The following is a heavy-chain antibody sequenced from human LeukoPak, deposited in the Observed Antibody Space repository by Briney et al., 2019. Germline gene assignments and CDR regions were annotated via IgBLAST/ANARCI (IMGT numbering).Heavy chain of an antibody. CDR1: GYTFTGYY. D-gene: IGHD4-17*01. Sequence: ASVKVSCKASGYTFTGYYMHWVRQAPGQGLEWMGWINPNSGGTNYAQKFQGRVTMTRDTSISTAYMELSRLRSDDTAAYYCARGTVTFSYWYFDLWGRGTLVTVSS. J-gene: IGHJ2*01. CDR3: ARGTVTFSYWYFDL. V-gene: IGHV1-2*02. CDR2: INPNSGGT.